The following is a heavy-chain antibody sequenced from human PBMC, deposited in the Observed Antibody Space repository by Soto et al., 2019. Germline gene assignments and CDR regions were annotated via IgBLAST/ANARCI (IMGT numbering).Heavy chain of an antibody. CDR1: GFTFSDHY. CDR2: ISTSSSYT. D-gene: IGHD6-13*01. CDR3: ARENVSAAVDY. V-gene: IGHV3-11*06. Sequence: GGSLRLSCGASGFTFSDHYMSWIRQAPGKGLEWVSYISTSSSYTDYADSVRGRFSISRDNAKNSLYLQMNSLRAEDTALYYCARENVSAAVDYWGQGTLVTVSS. J-gene: IGHJ4*02.